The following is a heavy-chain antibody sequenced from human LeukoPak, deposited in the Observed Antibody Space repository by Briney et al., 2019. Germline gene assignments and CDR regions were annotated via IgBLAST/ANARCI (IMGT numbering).Heavy chain of an antibody. J-gene: IGHJ4*02. CDR3: ARGVDYYDSSGTIDY. CDR1: GFAFSSYG. Sequence: GGSLRLSCAASGFAFSSYGMHWVRQAPGKGLEWVSSISSSSYIYYADSVKGRFTISRDNSKNTLYLQMNSLRAEDTAVYYCARGVDYYDSSGTIDYWGQGTLVTVSS. CDR2: ISSSSYI. D-gene: IGHD3-22*01. V-gene: IGHV3-21*01.